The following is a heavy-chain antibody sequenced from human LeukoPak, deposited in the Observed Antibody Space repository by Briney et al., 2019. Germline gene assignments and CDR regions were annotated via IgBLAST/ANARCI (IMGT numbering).Heavy chain of an antibody. CDR1: GFTFSSYA. V-gene: IGHV3-23*01. CDR3: AKVDGRGTGMPY. Sequence: GGSLRLSCAASGFTFSSYAMSWVRQAPGKGLEWVSVISNNGGSTYYADSVKGRFTISRDNSKNTLYLQMNSLRAEDTAVYYCAKVDGRGTGMPYWGQGTLVTVSS. J-gene: IGHJ4*02. D-gene: IGHD1-1*01. CDR2: ISNNGGST.